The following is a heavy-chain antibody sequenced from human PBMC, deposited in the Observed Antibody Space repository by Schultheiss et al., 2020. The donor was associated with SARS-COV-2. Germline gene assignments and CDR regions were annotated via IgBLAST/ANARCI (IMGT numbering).Heavy chain of an antibody. D-gene: IGHD2-2*01. V-gene: IGHV4-31*03. J-gene: IGHJ5*02. Sequence: SETLSLTCTVSGGSINSGGYYWSWIRQHPGKGLEWIGYIYYSGSTYYNPSLKSRVTISVDTSKNQFSLKLSSVTAADTAVYYCAARYCSSTSCAYNWFDPWGQGTLVTVSS. CDR1: GGSINSGGYY. CDR3: AARYCSSTSCAYNWFDP. CDR2: IYYSGST.